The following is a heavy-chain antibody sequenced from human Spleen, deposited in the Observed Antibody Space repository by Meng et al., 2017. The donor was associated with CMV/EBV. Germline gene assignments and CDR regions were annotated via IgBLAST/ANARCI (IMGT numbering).Heavy chain of an antibody. CDR3: ASIFPPPYCSSTSCRGKKYYYYYYGMDV. CDR1: GYTFTSYD. Sequence: ASVKVSCKASGYTFTSYDINWVRQATGQGLEWMGWMNPNSGNTGYAQKFQGRVTMTRNTSISTAYMELNSLRSEDTAVYYCASIFPPPYCSSTSCRGKKYYYYYYGMDVWGQGTTVTVSS. CDR2: MNPNSGNT. J-gene: IGHJ6*02. D-gene: IGHD2-2*01. V-gene: IGHV1-8*02.